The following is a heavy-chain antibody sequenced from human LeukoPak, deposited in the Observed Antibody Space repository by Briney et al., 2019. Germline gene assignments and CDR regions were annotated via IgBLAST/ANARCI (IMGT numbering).Heavy chain of an antibody. CDR2: IKQDGNEK. J-gene: IGHJ4*02. Sequence: QSGGSLRLSCAASGFTFSSYWMSWVRQAPGKGLEWVANIKQDGNEKYYVDSVKGRFTISRDNAKNSQYLQMNSLRVEDTALYYCARAQTYGDSRLLLDFWGQGTLVTVSS. V-gene: IGHV3-7*03. D-gene: IGHD4-17*01. CDR3: ARAQTYGDSRLLLDF. CDR1: GFTFSSYW.